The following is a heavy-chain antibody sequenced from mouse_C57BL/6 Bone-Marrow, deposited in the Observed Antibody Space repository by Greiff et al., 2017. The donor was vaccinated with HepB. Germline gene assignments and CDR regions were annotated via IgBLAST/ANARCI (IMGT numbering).Heavy chain of an antibody. CDR2: IRNKANGYTT. D-gene: IGHD1-1*01. J-gene: IGHJ1*03. CDR3: ARYCPSSYDYGSSGWYFDV. Sequence: EVKLVESGGGLVQPGGSLSLSCAASGFTFTDYYMSWVRQPPGKALEWLGFIRNKANGYTTEYSASVKGRFTISRDNSQSILYLQMNALRAEDSATYYCARYCPSSYDYGSSGWYFDVWGTGTTVTVSS. CDR1: GFTFTDYY. V-gene: IGHV7-3*01.